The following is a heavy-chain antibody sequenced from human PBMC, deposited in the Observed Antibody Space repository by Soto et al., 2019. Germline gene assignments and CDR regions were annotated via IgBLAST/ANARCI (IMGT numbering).Heavy chain of an antibody. CDR3: ARETSGWYNDGFDY. Sequence: PGGSLRLSCAASGFTFSSYWMSWVRQAPGKGLEWVANIKQDGSEKYYVDSVKGRFTISRDNAKNSLYLQMNSLRAEDTAVYYCARETSGWYNDGFDYWGQGTLVTVSS. D-gene: IGHD6-19*01. J-gene: IGHJ4*02. CDR1: GFTFSSYW. CDR2: IKQDGSEK. V-gene: IGHV3-7*01.